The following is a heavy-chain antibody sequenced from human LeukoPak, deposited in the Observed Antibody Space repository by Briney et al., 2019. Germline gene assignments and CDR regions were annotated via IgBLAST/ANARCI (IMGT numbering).Heavy chain of an antibody. CDR3: ARGGRAAGTGGNDF. Sequence: GGSLRLSCAASGFTFSTCGMHWVRQAPGKGLEYVSAISGNGGSTYYANSVKGRFTISRDNSKNTLYLQMGSLRPEDTALYYCARGGRAAGTGGNDFWGQGTLVTVSS. J-gene: IGHJ4*02. CDR1: GFTFSTCG. D-gene: IGHD6-13*01. CDR2: ISGNGGST. V-gene: IGHV3-64*01.